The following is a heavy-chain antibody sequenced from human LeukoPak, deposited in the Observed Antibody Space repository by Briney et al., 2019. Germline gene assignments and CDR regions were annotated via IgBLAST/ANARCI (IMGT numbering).Heavy chain of an antibody. D-gene: IGHD2-15*01. Sequence: SETLSLTCTVSGGSISSSSYYWGWIRQPPGNGLEWIGSIYYSGSTYYNPSLKTRITMSVDSSKNQFSLRLSSVTAADTAVYYCARDSRYCSGGNCHLRFDYWGQGIQVTVSS. CDR2: IYYSGST. CDR3: ARDSRYCSGGNCHLRFDY. J-gene: IGHJ4*02. V-gene: IGHV4-39*07. CDR1: GGSISSSSYY.